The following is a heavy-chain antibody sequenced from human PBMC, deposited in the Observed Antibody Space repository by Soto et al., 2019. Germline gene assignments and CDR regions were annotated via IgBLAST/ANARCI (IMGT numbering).Heavy chain of an antibody. CDR3: ARKGQYSYGY. CDR2: INAGNGHT. V-gene: IGHV1-3*01. Sequence: ASVKVSFKASGYTFNNYALHWLRQAPGQRLEWMGWINAGNGHTQYSQRFQDRVTITRDTSASTAYMELSSLTSEDTAVYYCARKGQYSYGYWGQGTQVTVSS. CDR1: GYTFNNYA. J-gene: IGHJ4*02. D-gene: IGHD5-18*01.